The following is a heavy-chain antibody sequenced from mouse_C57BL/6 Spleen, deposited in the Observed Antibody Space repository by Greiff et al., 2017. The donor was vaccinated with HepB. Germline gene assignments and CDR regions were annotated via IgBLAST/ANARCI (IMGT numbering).Heavy chain of an antibody. V-gene: IGHV5-12*01. Sequence: EVQGVESGGGLVQPGGSLKLSCAASGFTFSDYYMYWVRQTPEKRLEWVAYISNGGGSTYYPDTVKGRFTISRDNAKNTLYLQMSSLKSEDTAMYYCARGAYYLDYWGQGTTLTVSS. CDR1: GFTFSDYY. D-gene: IGHD3-1*01. CDR3: ARGAYYLDY. J-gene: IGHJ2*01. CDR2: ISNGGGST.